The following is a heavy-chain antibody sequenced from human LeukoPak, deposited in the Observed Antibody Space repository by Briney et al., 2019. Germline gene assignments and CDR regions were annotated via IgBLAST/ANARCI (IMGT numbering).Heavy chain of an antibody. J-gene: IGHJ4*02. CDR2: ISGSDGST. D-gene: IGHD2-2*01. CDR1: GFTFSNYA. CDR3: SKGPHSMYSTSWCDY. Sequence: SGGSLRLSCTASGFTFSNYAMSWVRQPPGKGLEWVSTISGSDGSTNYADSVKGRFTISRDNSDHTLSLQMNSLRAEDTAISYCSKGPHSMYSTSWCDYWGQGTLVTVSS. V-gene: IGHV3-23*01.